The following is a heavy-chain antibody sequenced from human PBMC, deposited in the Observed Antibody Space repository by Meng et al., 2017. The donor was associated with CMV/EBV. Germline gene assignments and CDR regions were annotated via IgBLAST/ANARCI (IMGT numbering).Heavy chain of an antibody. J-gene: IGHJ4*02. Sequence: ASVKVSCKASGYTFTGYYMHWVRQAPGQGLEWMGWINPNSDHTGYAQNFQGRVTFTRDTSKRTAYMELSSLRSEDTAVYYCARGPGLGPPLDYWGQGTLVTVSS. V-gene: IGHV1-8*03. CDR1: GYTFTGYY. CDR3: ARGPGLGPPLDY. CDR2: INPNSDHT. D-gene: IGHD3/OR15-3a*01.